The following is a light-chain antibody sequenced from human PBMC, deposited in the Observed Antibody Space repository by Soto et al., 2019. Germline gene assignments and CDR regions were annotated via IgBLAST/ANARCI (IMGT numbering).Light chain of an antibody. J-gene: IGKJ1*01. CDR2: AAS. CDR1: QGISSY. V-gene: IGKV1-9*01. CDR3: QQLNSYPRT. Sequence: DIQLTQSPSFLSASVGDRVTITCRASQGISSYLAWYQQKPGKAPKLLIYAASTLQSGVPSRFSGGGSGTEFTLTISSLQPEDFATYYGQQLNSYPRTFGQGTKVEIK.